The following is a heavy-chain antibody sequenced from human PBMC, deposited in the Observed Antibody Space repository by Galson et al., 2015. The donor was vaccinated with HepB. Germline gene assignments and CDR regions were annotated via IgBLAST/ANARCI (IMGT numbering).Heavy chain of an antibody. CDR3: AREISRGYSYDY. Sequence: SLRLSCAASGFTFSDYYMSWIRQAPGKGLEWVSYISSSSSYTNYADSVKGRFTTSRDNAKNSLYLQMNSLRAEDTAVYYCAREISRGYSYDYWGQGTLVTVSS. J-gene: IGHJ4*02. CDR2: ISSSSSYT. V-gene: IGHV3-11*05. D-gene: IGHD5-18*01. CDR1: GFTFSDYY.